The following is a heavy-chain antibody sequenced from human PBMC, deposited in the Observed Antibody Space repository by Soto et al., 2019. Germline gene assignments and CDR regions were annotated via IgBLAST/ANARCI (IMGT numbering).Heavy chain of an antibody. Sequence: SQTLSLTGAISGDSVSSNSAAWNWIRQSPSRGLEWLGRTYYRSKWYNDYALSVRSRIIINPDTSKNQFSLQLNSVTPEDTAVYYCARDLYDTSWTVFDYWSQGTLVTVSS. CDR2: TYYRSKWYN. D-gene: IGHD2-2*01. J-gene: IGHJ4*02. CDR3: ARDLYDTSWTVFDY. V-gene: IGHV6-1*01. CDR1: GDSVSSNSAA.